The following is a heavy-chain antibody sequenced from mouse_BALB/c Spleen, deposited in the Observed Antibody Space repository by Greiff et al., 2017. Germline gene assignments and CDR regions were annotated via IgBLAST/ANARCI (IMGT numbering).Heavy chain of an antibody. CDR3: VRGYGSSWFAY. CDR2: IWTGGGT. Sequence: VKLMESGPGLVAPSQSLSITCTVSGFSLTSYDISWIRQPPGKGLEWLGVIWTGGGTNYNSAFMSRLSISKDNSKSQVFLKMNSLQTDDTAIYYCVRGYGSSWFAYWGQGTLVTVSA. CDR1: GFSLTSYD. J-gene: IGHJ3*01. V-gene: IGHV2-9-2*01. D-gene: IGHD1-1*01.